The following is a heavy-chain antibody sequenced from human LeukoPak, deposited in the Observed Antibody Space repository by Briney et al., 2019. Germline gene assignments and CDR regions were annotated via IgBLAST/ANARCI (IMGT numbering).Heavy chain of an antibody. CDR2: IYTSGST. Sequence: PSETLSLTCTVSGGSISSGSYYWSWIRQPAGKGLEWIGRIYTSGSTNYNPSLKSRATISVDRSKNQISLELTSVTAADTAVYYCAREYPYYFDYWGQGTLVTVSS. CDR1: GGSISSGSYY. CDR3: AREYPYYFDY. D-gene: IGHD2-2*02. V-gene: IGHV4-61*02. J-gene: IGHJ4*02.